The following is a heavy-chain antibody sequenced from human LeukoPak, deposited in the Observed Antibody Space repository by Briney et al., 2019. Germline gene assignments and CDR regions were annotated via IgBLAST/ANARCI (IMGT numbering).Heavy chain of an antibody. Sequence: PSESLSLTCTIPCGSISSSNYYSGWIRQPPGKGLEWIGRSYYRGGTYYNQSLKRRVTISVDTPKKQFPLKLSSVTAADTAVYYCARQFGFYYYDTIYYFDYWGQGTLVTVSS. J-gene: IGHJ4*02. CDR3: ARQFGFYYYDTIYYFDY. D-gene: IGHD3-22*01. CDR2: SYYRGGT. CDR1: CGSISSSNYY. V-gene: IGHV4-39*01.